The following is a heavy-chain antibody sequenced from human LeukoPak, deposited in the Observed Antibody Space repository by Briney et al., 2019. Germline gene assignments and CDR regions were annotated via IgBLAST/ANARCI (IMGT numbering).Heavy chain of an antibody. V-gene: IGHV3-7*03. D-gene: IGHD6-19*01. CDR2: INQDGSEK. J-gene: IGHJ4*02. CDR3: AKHRAPVPGSHPKNPTAYFED. CDR1: GFTFSSYW. Sequence: PGGSLRLSCAASGFTFSSYWMNWVRQAPGKGLEWVANINQDGSEKYYVDSVKGRFTISRDNARKSLYLQMSSLRAEDTALYYCAKHRAPVPGSHPKNPTAYFEDWGQGTLVTVSS.